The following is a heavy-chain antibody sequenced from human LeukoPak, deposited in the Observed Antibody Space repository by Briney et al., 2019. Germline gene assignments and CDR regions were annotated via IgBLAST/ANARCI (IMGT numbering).Heavy chain of an antibody. CDR3: AKERQTGDYFTSDF. D-gene: IGHD4-17*01. CDR1: GFTFSSYA. Sequence: PGGSLRLSCAASGFTFSSYAMSWVRQAPGKGLEWVSAISGSGGSTYYADSVKGRFTFSRDNSKSTVYLQMNSLRADDTAVYYCAKERQTGDYFTSDFWGQGTLVTVSS. CDR2: ISGSGGST. V-gene: IGHV3-23*01. J-gene: IGHJ4*02.